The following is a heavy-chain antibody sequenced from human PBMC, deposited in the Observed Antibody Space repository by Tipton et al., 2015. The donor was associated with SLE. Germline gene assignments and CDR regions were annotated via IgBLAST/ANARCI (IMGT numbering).Heavy chain of an antibody. CDR1: GGSISSGSYY. D-gene: IGHD1-26*01. V-gene: IGHV4-61*09. CDR2: IYISGST. CDR3: ARHVSPTAWFDY. Sequence: TLSLTCTVSGGSISSGSYYWSWIRQPAGKGLEWIGHIYISGSTNYNPSLKSRVTISVDTSKNQFSLKLSSVTAADTAVYYCARHVSPTAWFDYWGQGTLVTVSS. J-gene: IGHJ4*02.